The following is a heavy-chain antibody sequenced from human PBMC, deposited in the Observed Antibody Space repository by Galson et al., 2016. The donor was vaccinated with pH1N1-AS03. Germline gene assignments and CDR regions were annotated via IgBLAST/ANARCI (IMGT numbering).Heavy chain of an antibody. Sequence: SLRLSCAASGFTVSTYDMHWVRQSAGGGLEWVSLIAAVGTTEYAGSVKGRFTIFRDNVKNSLYLQMDSLRGDDTALYYCAKDTGVFGYYYTFDYWGLGTLVTVSS. D-gene: IGHD3-3*01. CDR3: AKDTGVFGYYYTFDY. V-gene: IGHV3-13*01. CDR2: IAAVGTT. J-gene: IGHJ4*02. CDR1: GFTVSTYD.